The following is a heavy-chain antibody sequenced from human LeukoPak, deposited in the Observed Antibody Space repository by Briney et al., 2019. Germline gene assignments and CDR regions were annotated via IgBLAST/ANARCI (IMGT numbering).Heavy chain of an antibody. V-gene: IGHV4-34*01. CDR3: ARARRRYDYVWGSYRQYYFDY. CDR2: INHSGST. CDR1: GGSFSGYY. Sequence: SETLSLTCAVYGGSFSGYYWSWIRQPPGKGLEWIGEINHSGSTNYNPSLKSRVTISVDTSKNQFSLKLSSVTAADTAVYYYARARRRYDYVWGSYRQYYFDYWGQGALVTVSS. D-gene: IGHD3-16*02. J-gene: IGHJ4*02.